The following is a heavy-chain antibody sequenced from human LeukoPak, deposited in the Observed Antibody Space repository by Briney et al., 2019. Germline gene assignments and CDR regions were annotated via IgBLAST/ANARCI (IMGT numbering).Heavy chain of an antibody. CDR1: GGSISSSRYY. CDR2: IYYGGNT. Sequence: SETLSLTCTVSGGSISSSRYYWGWIRQPPGKGLEWIGSIYYGGNTWYSPSLKSRVTISVDTSKNQYSLKLTSVTAADTAVYYCASHTNANYRYYFDYWGQGTLVTVSS. J-gene: IGHJ4*02. D-gene: IGHD5-24*01. CDR3: ASHTNANYRYYFDY. V-gene: IGHV4-39*01.